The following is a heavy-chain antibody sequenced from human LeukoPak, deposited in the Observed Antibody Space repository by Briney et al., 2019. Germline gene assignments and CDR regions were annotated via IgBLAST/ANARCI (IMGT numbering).Heavy chain of an antibody. Sequence: SETLSLTCTVSGVSISSYYWRWIRQPPGKGLEWIGEINHSGSANYNPSLKSRVTISVDTSKNHFSLKLSSVTAADTAVYYCARGRDYYYYMDVWGKGTTVTVSS. CDR2: INHSGSA. V-gene: IGHV4-34*01. CDR1: GVSISSYY. CDR3: ARGRDYYYYMDV. J-gene: IGHJ6*03.